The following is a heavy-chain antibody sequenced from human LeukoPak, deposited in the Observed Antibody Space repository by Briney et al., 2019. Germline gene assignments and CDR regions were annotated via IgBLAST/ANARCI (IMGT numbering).Heavy chain of an antibody. CDR3: ARTIAIVGATRYFDY. V-gene: IGHV5-51*01. D-gene: IGHD1-26*01. CDR2: IYPGDSDT. CDR1: GYSFTSYW. Sequence: GESLKISCKGSGYSFTSYWIGWVRQMPGRGLEWMGIIYPGDSDTRYSPSFQGQVTISADKSIITAYLQWSSLKASATAMYYCARTIAIVGATRYFDYWGQGTLVTVSS. J-gene: IGHJ4*02.